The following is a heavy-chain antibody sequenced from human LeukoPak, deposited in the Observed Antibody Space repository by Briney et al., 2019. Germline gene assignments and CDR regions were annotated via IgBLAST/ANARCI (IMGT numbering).Heavy chain of an antibody. CDR1: GYTFTSCG. Sequence: ASVKVSCKASGYTFTSCGISWVRQAPGQGLEWMGWISAYNGNTNYAQKLQGRVAMTTDTSTSTAYMELRSLRSDDTAVYYCAREIYSGSYYFWGQGTLVTVSS. V-gene: IGHV1-18*01. CDR3: AREIYSGSYYF. CDR2: ISAYNGNT. D-gene: IGHD1-26*01. J-gene: IGHJ4*02.